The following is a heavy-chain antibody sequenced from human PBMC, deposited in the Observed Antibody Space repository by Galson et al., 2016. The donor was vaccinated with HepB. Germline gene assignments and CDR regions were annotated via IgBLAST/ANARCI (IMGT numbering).Heavy chain of an antibody. J-gene: IGHJ2*01. CDR1: GFTFSRSD. D-gene: IGHD7-27*01. CDR2: IGTGGDT. CDR3: VREGLSRNWDYWYFDR. V-gene: IGHV3-13*04. Sequence: SLRLSCAASGFTFSRSDMHWVRQVRGKGLEWVSAIGTGGDTYYPGSVEDRFTISRENGRNSLYLQMNSLTVGDTAVYYCVREGLSRNWDYWYFDRWGRGTLVTVSS.